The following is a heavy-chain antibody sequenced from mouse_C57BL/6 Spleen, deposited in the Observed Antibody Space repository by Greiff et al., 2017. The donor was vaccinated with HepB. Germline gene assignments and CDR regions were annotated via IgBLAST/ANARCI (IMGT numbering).Heavy chain of an antibody. Sequence: EVQGVESGGGLVKPGGSLKLSCAASGFTFSDYGMHWVRQAPEKGLEWVAYISSGSSTIYYADTVKGRFTISRDNAKKTLFLQMTSLRSEDTAMYYCARQYYGSRVGYAMDYWGQGTSVTVSS. CDR3: ARQYYGSRVGYAMDY. CDR2: ISSGSSTI. J-gene: IGHJ4*01. V-gene: IGHV5-17*01. CDR1: GFTFSDYG. D-gene: IGHD1-1*01.